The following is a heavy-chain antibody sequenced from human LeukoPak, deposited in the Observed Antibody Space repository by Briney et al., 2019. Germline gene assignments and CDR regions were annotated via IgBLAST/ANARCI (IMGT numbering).Heavy chain of an antibody. Sequence: GGSLRLSCAASGFTFSSYGMHWVRQAPGKGLEWVAVISYDGSNKYYADSVKGRFTISRDNSKNTLYLQMNSLRAEDTAVYYCATADVSTMIVVVEHDAFDIWGQGTMVTVSS. V-gene: IGHV3-30*03. J-gene: IGHJ3*02. D-gene: IGHD3-22*01. CDR2: ISYDGSNK. CDR1: GFTFSSYG. CDR3: ATADVSTMIVVVEHDAFDI.